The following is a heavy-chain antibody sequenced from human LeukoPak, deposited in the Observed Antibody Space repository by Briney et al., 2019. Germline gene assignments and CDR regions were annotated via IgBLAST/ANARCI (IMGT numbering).Heavy chain of an antibody. J-gene: IGHJ6*02. Sequence: GRSLRLSCAASGFTLSSYAMHWVRQAPGKDLEWVSGISWNSGSIGYADSVKGRFTISRDNAKNSLYLQMNSLRAEDTALYYCAKDMAAARRQYGMDVWGQGTTVTVSS. CDR2: ISWNSGSI. V-gene: IGHV3-9*01. CDR3: AKDMAAARRQYGMDV. D-gene: IGHD6-13*01. CDR1: GFTLSSYA.